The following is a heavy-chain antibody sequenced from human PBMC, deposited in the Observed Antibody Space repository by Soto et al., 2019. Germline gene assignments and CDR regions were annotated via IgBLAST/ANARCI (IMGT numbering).Heavy chain of an antibody. Sequence: EVQLLESGGGLVQPGGSLRLSCAASGFTFSSYAMSWVRQAPGRGLEWVSLISGSGGGTYYADSVKGRFTISRDNSENTLYCLMNSLRAEAPAVCYCAKHATAAAPVYWGQVTLVTVSS. CDR3: AKHATAAAPVY. V-gene: IGHV3-23*01. CDR2: ISGSGGGT. D-gene: IGHD6-13*01. J-gene: IGHJ4*02. CDR1: GFTFSSYA.